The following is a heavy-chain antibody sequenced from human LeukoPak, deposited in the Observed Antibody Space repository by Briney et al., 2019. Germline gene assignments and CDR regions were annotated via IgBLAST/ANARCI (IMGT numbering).Heavy chain of an antibody. CDR2: IYYSGST. Sequence: PSETLSLTCTVSGGSISSSSYYWGWIRQPPGKGLEWIGSIYYSGSTYYNPSLKSRVTISVDTSKNQFSLKLSSVTAADTAVYYCARLEEVAGLRFDYWGQGTLVTVSS. CDR1: GGSISSSSYY. V-gene: IGHV4-39*01. D-gene: IGHD6-19*01. J-gene: IGHJ4*02. CDR3: ARLEEVAGLRFDY.